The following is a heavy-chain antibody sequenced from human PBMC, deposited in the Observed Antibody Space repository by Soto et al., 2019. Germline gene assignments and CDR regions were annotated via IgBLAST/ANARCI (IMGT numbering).Heavy chain of an antibody. CDR1: GYTFTSYD. CDR2: MNPNSGNT. J-gene: IGHJ6*03. D-gene: IGHD2-2*01. V-gene: IGHV1-8*01. Sequence: AASVKVSCKASGYTFTSYDINWVRQATGQGLEWMGWMNPNSGNTGYAQKFQGRVTMTRNTSISTAYMELSSLRSEDTAVYYCARTGVVPAALSTSQGFARYYYYYMDVWGKGTTVTVSS. CDR3: ARTGVVPAALSTSQGFARYYYYYMDV.